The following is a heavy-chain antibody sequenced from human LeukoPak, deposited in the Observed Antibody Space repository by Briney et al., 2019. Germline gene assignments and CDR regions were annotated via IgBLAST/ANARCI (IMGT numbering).Heavy chain of an antibody. CDR1: GYSFTSYW. CDR2: IDPSDSYT. CDR3: ARDANLKYFDY. V-gene: IGHV5-10-1*01. Sequence: GESLKISCKGSGYSFTSYWITWVRQMPGKGLEWMGRIDPSDSYTKYSPSFQGHVTISADKSTSTAYLQWSSLKASDTAMYYCARDANLKYFDYWGQGTLVTVSS. J-gene: IGHJ4*02.